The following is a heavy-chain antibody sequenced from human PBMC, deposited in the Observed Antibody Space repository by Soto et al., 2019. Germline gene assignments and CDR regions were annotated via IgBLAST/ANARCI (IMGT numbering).Heavy chain of an antibody. Sequence: QVQLVQSGAEVKKPGSSVKVSCKASGGTFSSYTISWVRQAPGQGLEGMGRIIPILGIANYAQKFQGRVTITADKSTSTAYMELSSLRSEDTAVYYCARDRDSVYFDYWGQGTLVTVSS. CDR1: GGTFSSYT. CDR3: ARDRDSVYFDY. V-gene: IGHV1-69*08. CDR2: IIPILGIA. J-gene: IGHJ4*02.